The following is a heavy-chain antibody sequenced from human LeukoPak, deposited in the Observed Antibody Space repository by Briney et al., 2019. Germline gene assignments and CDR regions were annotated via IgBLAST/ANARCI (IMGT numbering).Heavy chain of an antibody. CDR1: GFTFSSYG. J-gene: IGHJ4*02. CDR3: ARASDDSSGWYEVHY. Sequence: GGSLRLSCAASGFTFSSYGMHWVRQAPGKGLEWVAVIWYDGSDKYYADSVKGRFTISRDNSKNTLYLQMNSLRAEDTAVYYCARASDDSSGWYEVHYWGQGTLVTVSS. V-gene: IGHV3-33*01. CDR2: IWYDGSDK. D-gene: IGHD6-19*01.